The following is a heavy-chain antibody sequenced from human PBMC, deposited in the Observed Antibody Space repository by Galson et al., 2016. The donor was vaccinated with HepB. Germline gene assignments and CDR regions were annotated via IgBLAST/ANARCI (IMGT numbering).Heavy chain of an antibody. CDR2: ISAYDGNT. Sequence: SVKVSCKASGYTFTSYGINWVRQAPGQGLEWMGWISAYDGNTNYAQNFKGRVTMTTDTSTFTAYMELRSLRSDDTAFYYCARDPAPASPRNWFDPWGQGTLVTVAS. J-gene: IGHJ5*02. D-gene: IGHD2-2*01. CDR1: GYTFTSYG. CDR3: ARDPAPASPRNWFDP. V-gene: IGHV1-18*01.